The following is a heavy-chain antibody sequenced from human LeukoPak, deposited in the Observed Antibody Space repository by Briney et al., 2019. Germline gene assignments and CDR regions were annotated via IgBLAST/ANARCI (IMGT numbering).Heavy chain of an antibody. D-gene: IGHD3-9*01. V-gene: IGHV3-21*06. Sequence: GGSLRLSCAASGFTFSTYNMTWVRQAPGKGLEWVSSITSGGGYTYYADSVKGRFTTSRDNAKNSLSLRLDSLRAEDTAVYYCARGHYDVLTSSYKWTPDYWGQGTLVTVSS. J-gene: IGHJ4*02. CDR3: ARGHYDVLTSSYKWTPDY. CDR1: GFTFSTYN. CDR2: ITSGGGYT.